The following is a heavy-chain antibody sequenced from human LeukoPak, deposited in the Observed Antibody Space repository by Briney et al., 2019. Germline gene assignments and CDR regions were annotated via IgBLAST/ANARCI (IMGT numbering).Heavy chain of an antibody. CDR2: ISNDGSST. CDR3: ARRIPALGGDYYYYMDV. Sequence: GRSLRCSCAGAGFSFSNAARDWVRQAPGKGLEYVGAISNDGSSTYYADSVHGRFTISRDNSNNTLYLQMGSLRPEDRAVYSCARRIPALGGDYYYYMDVWGKGTTVTVSS. V-gene: IGHV3-64*02. D-gene: IGHD2-15*01. J-gene: IGHJ6*03. CDR1: GFSFSNAA.